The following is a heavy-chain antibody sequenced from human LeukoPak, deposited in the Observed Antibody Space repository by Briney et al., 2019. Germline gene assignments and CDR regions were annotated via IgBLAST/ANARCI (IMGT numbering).Heavy chain of an antibody. D-gene: IGHD3-10*02. Sequence: KSSETLSLTCTVSGVSISSSNSYWGWVRQAPGKGLEWVSYISSSGSTIYYADSVKGRFTISRDNAKNSLYLQMNSLRAEDTAVYYCAELGITMIGGVWGKGTTVTISS. CDR2: ISSSGSTI. CDR1: GVSISSSNSY. J-gene: IGHJ6*04. CDR3: AELGITMIGGV. V-gene: IGHV3-11*04.